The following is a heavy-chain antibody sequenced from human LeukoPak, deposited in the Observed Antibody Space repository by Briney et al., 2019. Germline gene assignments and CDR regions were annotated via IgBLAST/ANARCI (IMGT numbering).Heavy chain of an antibody. J-gene: IGHJ5*02. V-gene: IGHV1-18*01. CDR3: ARGRRRGSYYYWFDP. Sequence: AAVKVSCMASRYTVTSYGISWVRQAPGQRLEWMGWISANKGNTNFAQKLQGRVTMTTDTSTSTAYLELRSLRSDDTAVYYCARGRRRGSYYYWFDPWGQGTLVTVSS. D-gene: IGHD1-26*01. CDR1: RYTVTSYG. CDR2: ISANKGNT.